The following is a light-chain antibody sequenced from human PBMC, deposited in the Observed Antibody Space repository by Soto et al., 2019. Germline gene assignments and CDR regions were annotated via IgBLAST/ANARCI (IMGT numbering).Light chain of an antibody. CDR3: QHYNSYSEA. V-gene: IGKV1-5*03. CDR1: QTISIW. CDR2: KAS. Sequence: DIQMTHSPSTLSGSVVYIVTITCRASQTISIWLASYQQKPGKAPKLLIYKASTLKSGVPSRFSGSGSGTDFTLTISSLQPDDFATYYCQHYNSYSEAFGQGTKVDIK. J-gene: IGKJ1*01.